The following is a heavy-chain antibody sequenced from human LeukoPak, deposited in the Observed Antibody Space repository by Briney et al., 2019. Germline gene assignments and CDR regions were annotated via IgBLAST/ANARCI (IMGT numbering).Heavy chain of an antibody. J-gene: IGHJ4*02. CDR1: GVSMNSHY. Sequence: SETLSLTCSVSGVSMNSHYLNWIRQPPGKGLEWIWFISGSGSTNYNPSLMSRVTMSIETSKRQFSLKLRSVTAADTAVYYCVVSPNQDFYDYWGQGTLVTVSS. CDR3: VVSPNQDFYDY. V-gene: IGHV4-4*09. CDR2: ISGSGST.